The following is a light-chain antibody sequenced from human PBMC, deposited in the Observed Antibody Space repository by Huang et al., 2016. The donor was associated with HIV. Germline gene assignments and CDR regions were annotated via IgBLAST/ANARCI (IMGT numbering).Light chain of an antibody. CDR2: GIS. V-gene: IGKV3-15*01. CDR1: QSLDTL. CDR3: QQYYDWPPIT. J-gene: IGKJ5*01. Sequence: EIVMTQSPATLSLSPGETATLSCRASQSLDTLLAWYQQAPGQAPRLLFSGISVRATGVPASFSASGSGTEFTLTISGVQSEDFGVYYCQQYYDWPPITFGQGTRLEI.